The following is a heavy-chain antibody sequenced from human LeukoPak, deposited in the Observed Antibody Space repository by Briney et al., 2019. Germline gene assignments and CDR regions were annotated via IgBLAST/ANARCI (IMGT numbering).Heavy chain of an antibody. CDR2: LSGSGGST. D-gene: IGHD3-22*01. V-gene: IGHV3-23*01. CDR3: AKRGVVIRVILVGFHKEAYYFDS. Sequence: GGSLRLSCAVSGITLSNYGMTWVRQAPGKGLEWVAGLSGSGGSTNYADSVKGRFTISRDNAKNTLYLQMNSLRAEDTAVYFCAKRGVVIRVILVGFHKEAYYFDSWGQGVLVTVPS. J-gene: IGHJ4*02. CDR1: GITLSNYG.